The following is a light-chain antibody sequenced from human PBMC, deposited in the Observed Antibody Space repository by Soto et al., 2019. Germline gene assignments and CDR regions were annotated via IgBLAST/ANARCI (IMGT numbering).Light chain of an antibody. V-gene: IGKV3-11*01. Sequence: IVMTQSPDSLSVSPGERATLSCRASQSVSSYLAWYQQKPGQAPRLLIYDASNRATGIPARFSGSGSGTDFTLTISSLEPEDFAVYYCQQRSNWPPVITFGQGTRLEIK. CDR1: QSVSSY. CDR2: DAS. CDR3: QQRSNWPPVIT. J-gene: IGKJ5*01.